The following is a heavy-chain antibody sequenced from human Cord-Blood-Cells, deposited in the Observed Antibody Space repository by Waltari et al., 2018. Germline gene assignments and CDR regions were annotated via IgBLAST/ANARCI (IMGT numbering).Heavy chain of an antibody. CDR2: ISGSGGST. Sequence: VQLLESGGGLVQPGGSLRLPCAAPGFTFSSHAMSWVRQAPGKGLEWVSAISGSGGSTYYADSVKGRFTISRDNSKNTLYLQMNSLRAEDTAVYYCAKDPATIFGVVLGYWGQGTLVTVSS. J-gene: IGHJ4*02. D-gene: IGHD3-3*01. CDR1: GFTFSSHA. V-gene: IGHV3-23*01. CDR3: AKDPATIFGVVLGY.